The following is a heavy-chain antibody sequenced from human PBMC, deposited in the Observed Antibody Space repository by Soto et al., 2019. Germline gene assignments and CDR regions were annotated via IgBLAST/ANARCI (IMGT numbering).Heavy chain of an antibody. CDR1: GYTFTGYY. J-gene: IGHJ6*04. D-gene: IGHD4-17*01. Sequence: VKVSCKASGYTFTGYYMHWVRQAPGQGLEWMGGIIPIFGTANYAQKFQGRVTITADESTSTAYMELSSLRSEDTAVYYCARGVTRGYYYGMDVWGKGTTVTFPS. V-gene: IGHV1-69*13. CDR2: IIPIFGTA. CDR3: ARGVTRGYYYGMDV.